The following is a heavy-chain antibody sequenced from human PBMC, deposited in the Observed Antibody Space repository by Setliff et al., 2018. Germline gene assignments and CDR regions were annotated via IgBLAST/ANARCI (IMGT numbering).Heavy chain of an antibody. CDR3: ARAVVGYGDLYYFDC. V-gene: IGHV3-7*04. J-gene: IGHJ4*02. Sequence: GGSLRLSCVVSGLRISNYWMSWVRRAPGKGLEWVAIIKEDTTEKYYVDSVKGRFTISKDDSRNSLYLQMNSLRVEDTAVYYCARAVVGYGDLYYFDCWGQGTLVTVSS. D-gene: IGHD4-17*01. CDR2: IKEDTTEK. CDR1: GLRISNYW.